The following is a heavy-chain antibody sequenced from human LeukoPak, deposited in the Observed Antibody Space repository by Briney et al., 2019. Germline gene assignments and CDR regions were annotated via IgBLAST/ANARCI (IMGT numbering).Heavy chain of an antibody. D-gene: IGHD2-15*01. CDR1: GDSISSSYYY. J-gene: IGHJ6*02. CDR3: ARRSHCMGGNCPPV. Sequence: SETLSLTCTVSGDSISSSYYYWVWIRQPPGKGLEWIGSIYYDGRTYYNPSLNSPATISLDTSKNQVSLNLNSVTATDTAVYYCARRSHCMGGNCPPVWGQGTTVTVSS. CDR2: IYYDGRT. V-gene: IGHV4-39*01.